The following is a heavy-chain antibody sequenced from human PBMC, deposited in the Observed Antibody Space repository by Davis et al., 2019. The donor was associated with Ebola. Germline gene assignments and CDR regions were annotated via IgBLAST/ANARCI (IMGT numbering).Heavy chain of an antibody. CDR1: GYAFTSYD. CDR3: ARRDIVVVASRSRDYYYYGMDV. J-gene: IGHJ6*02. CDR2: MNPNSGNT. Sequence: ASVKVSCKASGYAFTSYDINWVRQATGHGPEWMGWMNPNSGNTGYVEKFQGRVTMTTDTSTSTAYMELRSLRSDDTAVYYCARRDIVVVASRSRDYYYYGMDVWGQGTTVTVSS. V-gene: IGHV1-8*02. D-gene: IGHD2-15*01.